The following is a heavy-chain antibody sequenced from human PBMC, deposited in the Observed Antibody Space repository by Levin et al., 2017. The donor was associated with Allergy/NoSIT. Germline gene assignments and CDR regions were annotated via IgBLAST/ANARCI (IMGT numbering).Heavy chain of an antibody. CDR3: VNWFGMDV. V-gene: IGHV3-7*03. D-gene: IGHD3-9*01. Sequence: GGSLRLSCAASGFTFSPYWMTWVRQASGKGLEWVANIKPDGSEKSYVDSLKGRFTISRDNAKNSLYLQMNSLRAEDTAVYYCVNWFGMDVGGEGTAVTVSS. J-gene: IGHJ6*04. CDR1: GFTFSPYW. CDR2: IKPDGSEK.